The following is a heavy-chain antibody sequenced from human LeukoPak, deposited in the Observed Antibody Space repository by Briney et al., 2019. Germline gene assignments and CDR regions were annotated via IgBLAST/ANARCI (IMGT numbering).Heavy chain of an antibody. V-gene: IGHV4-30-4*01. J-gene: IGHJ4*02. Sequence: SETLSLTCTVSGVSISSGDYYWSWIRQPPGKGLEWIGYIYYSGSTYYNPSLKSRVTISVDTSKNQFSLKLSSVTAADTAVYYCAREGSSQTFGYWGQGTLVTVSS. CDR3: AREGSSQTFGY. CDR2: IYYSGST. CDR1: GVSISSGDYY. D-gene: IGHD6-13*01.